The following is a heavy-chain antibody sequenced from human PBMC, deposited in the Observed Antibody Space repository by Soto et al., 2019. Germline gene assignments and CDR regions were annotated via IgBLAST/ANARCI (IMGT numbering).Heavy chain of an antibody. V-gene: IGHV1-69*13. J-gene: IGHJ6*02. CDR2: TVPTVDSA. D-gene: IGHD3-10*01. Sequence: SVEVSCKASGGTLSDYAVSWVRQARGQGLAWVGGTVPTVDSANSAQRFQGRPTITADESTSRASMELSSLTSDDTAIYYCAVAAVREILTEQSSGMAVWGQGTTVTVSS. CDR1: GGTLSDYA. CDR3: AVAAVREILTEQSSGMAV.